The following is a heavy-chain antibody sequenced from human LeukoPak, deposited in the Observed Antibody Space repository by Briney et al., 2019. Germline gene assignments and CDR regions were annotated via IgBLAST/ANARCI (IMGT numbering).Heavy chain of an antibody. J-gene: IGHJ4*02. CDR2: IKQDGSEK. Sequence: PGGSLRLSCAASGFTFSSYWIRWVRQAPGKGLEWVANIKQDGSEKYYVDSVKGRFTISRDNAKNSLYLQMNSLRAEDTAVYYCARDDSSGYYYELGIDYWGQGTLVTVSS. V-gene: IGHV3-7*03. D-gene: IGHD3-22*01. CDR1: GFTFSSYW. CDR3: ARDDSSGYYYELGIDY.